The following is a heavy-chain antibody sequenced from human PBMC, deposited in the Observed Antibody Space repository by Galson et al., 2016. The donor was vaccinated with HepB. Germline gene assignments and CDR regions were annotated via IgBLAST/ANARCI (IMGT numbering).Heavy chain of an antibody. Sequence: SLRLSCAASGFSLGTYGMNWVRQAPGKGLEWVAFTWYDGSIEYYADFVQGRFSISRDKSKNTLYLEMNSLRAEDTAVYFCAKDRGGIQLWGLHGMDVWGRGTTVTVSS. V-gene: IGHV3-33*03. D-gene: IGHD5-18*01. CDR2: TWYDGSIE. J-gene: IGHJ6*02. CDR1: GFSLGTYG. CDR3: AKDRGGIQLWGLHGMDV.